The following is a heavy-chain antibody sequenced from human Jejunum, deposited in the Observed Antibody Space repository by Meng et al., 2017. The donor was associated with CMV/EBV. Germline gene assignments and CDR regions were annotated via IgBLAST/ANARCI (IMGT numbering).Heavy chain of an antibody. D-gene: IGHD5-18*01. CDR1: GLHVSNSY. V-gene: IGHV3-66*01. CDR3: AREGTTLVTNDY. J-gene: IGHJ4*02. Sequence: AQLVWSGVGFGRPGGVLRPSCAASGLHVSNSYMSWVRQAPGKGLEWVSVIYGGGSTYYADSVKGRFTISRDSSKNTLYLQMNSLRAEDTAVYYCAREGTTLVTNDYWSQGTLVTVSS. CDR2: IYGGGST.